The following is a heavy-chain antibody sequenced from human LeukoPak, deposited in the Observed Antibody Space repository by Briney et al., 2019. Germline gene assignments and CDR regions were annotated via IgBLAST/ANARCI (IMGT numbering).Heavy chain of an antibody. CDR1: XYTFTSYG. D-gene: IGHD3-16*02. CDR3: VKITFGGVID. Sequence: SVXVSXKASXYTFTSYGISWVRQAPGQGLEWMGWISAYNGNTNYAQKLQGRVTMTTDTSTSTAYMELRSLRSDDTAVYYCVKITFGGVIDWGQGTLVTVSS. V-gene: IGHV1-18*01. CDR2: ISAYNGNT. J-gene: IGHJ4*02.